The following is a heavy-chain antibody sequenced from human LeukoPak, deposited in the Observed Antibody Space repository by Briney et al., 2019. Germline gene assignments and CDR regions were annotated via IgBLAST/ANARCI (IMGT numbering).Heavy chain of an antibody. CDR1: GFTFSSYR. Sequence: SGGSLRLSCAASGFTFSSYRMNWVRQAPGRGLEWVSSIRSSSSYIYYADSVKGRFTLSRDNAKNSMYLQMNSLRAADTAVYYCARDPMGIAYRGAFYYWGLGTLVTVSS. J-gene: IGHJ4*02. CDR3: ARDPMGIAYRGAFYY. V-gene: IGHV3-21*04. D-gene: IGHD6-13*01. CDR2: IRSSSSYI.